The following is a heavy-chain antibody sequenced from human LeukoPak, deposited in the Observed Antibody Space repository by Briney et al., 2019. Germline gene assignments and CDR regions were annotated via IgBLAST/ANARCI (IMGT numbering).Heavy chain of an antibody. V-gene: IGHV3-30*03. CDR2: ISYDGSNK. CDR3: ARGASGSLQLVSDY. Sequence: GGSLRLSCAASGFTFSSHWMHWVRQAPGKGLEWVAVISYDGSNKYYADSVKGRFTISRDNSKNTLYLQMNSLRAEDTAVYYCARGASGSLQLVSDYWGQGTLVTVSS. CDR1: GFTFSSHW. D-gene: IGHD1-26*01. J-gene: IGHJ4*02.